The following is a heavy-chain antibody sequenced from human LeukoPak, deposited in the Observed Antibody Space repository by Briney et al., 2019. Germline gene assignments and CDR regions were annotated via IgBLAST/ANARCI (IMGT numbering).Heavy chain of an antibody. J-gene: IGHJ3*02. CDR1: GGSISSYY. Sequence: SETLSLTRTVSGGSISSYYWSWIRQPPGKGLEWIGYIYYSGSTNYNPSLKSRVTISVDTSKNQFSLKLSSVTAADTAVYYCASYDSSGYYPPDAFDIWGQGTMVTVSS. V-gene: IGHV4-59*01. CDR2: IYYSGST. D-gene: IGHD3-22*01. CDR3: ASYDSSGYYPPDAFDI.